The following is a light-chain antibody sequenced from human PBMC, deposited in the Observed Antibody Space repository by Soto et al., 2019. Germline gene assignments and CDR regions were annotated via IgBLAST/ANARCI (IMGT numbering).Light chain of an antibody. J-gene: IGLJ3*02. CDR3: QSYDSSLSGWV. V-gene: IGLV1-40*01. Sequence: QSVLTQPPSVSGAPGQRVTISCTGSSSNIGAGYDVHWYQQLPGTAPKLLIYGNSNRPSGVPDRFSGSKSGTSASLAITGLHAGDEADYYCQSYDSSLSGWVFGGGTKLTVL. CDR1: SSNIGAGYD. CDR2: GNS.